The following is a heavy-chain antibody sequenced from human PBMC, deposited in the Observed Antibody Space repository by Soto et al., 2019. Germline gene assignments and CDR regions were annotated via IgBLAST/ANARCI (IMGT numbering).Heavy chain of an antibody. CDR1: GGTFSSYS. V-gene: IGHV1-69*13. J-gene: IGHJ3*02. CDR3: ARDKQLWLKAGAFDI. Sequence: SATVSCKASGGTFSSYSISWVRQAPGQGLEWMGGIIPIFGTANYAQKFQGRVTITADESTSTAYMELSSLRSEDTAVYYCARDKQLWLKAGAFDIWGQGTMVTVS. D-gene: IGHD5-18*01. CDR2: IIPIFGTA.